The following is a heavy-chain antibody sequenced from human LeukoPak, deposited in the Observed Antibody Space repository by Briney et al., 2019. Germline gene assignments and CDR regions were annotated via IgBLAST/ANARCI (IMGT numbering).Heavy chain of an antibody. CDR1: GYTFTSYA. CDR2: INAGNGNT. J-gene: IGHJ4*02. D-gene: IGHD3-16*01. CDR3: ARDQQQGDPPSGFDY. Sequence: ASVKVSCKASGYTFTSYAMHWVRQAPGQRLEWMGWINAGNGNTKYSQKFQGRVTITRDTSASTAYMELSSLRSEDTAVYYCARDQQQGDPPSGFDYWGQGTLVTVSS. V-gene: IGHV1-3*01.